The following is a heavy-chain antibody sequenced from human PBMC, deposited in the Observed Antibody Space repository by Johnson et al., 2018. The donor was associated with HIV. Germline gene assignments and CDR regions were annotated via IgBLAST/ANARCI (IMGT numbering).Heavy chain of an antibody. D-gene: IGHD7-27*01. CDR1: GFSFSDYF. V-gene: IGHV3-11*04. CDR2: ISSSGTTI. Sequence: QEQLVESGGGLVKPGGSLRLSCAASGFSFSDYFMSWIRQAPGKGLECISYISSSGTTIYYKDSVKGRFTISRDNAKNSLYLQLNSLRAEDTSLYYCAKTTRGNWGSCFDIWGRGTMVTVSS. J-gene: IGHJ3*02. CDR3: AKTTRGNWGSCFDI.